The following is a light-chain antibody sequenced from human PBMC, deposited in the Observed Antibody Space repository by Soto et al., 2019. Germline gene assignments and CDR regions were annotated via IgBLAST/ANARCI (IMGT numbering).Light chain of an antibody. CDR1: QSVTSSY. J-gene: IGKJ1*01. V-gene: IGKV3-20*01. CDR2: GAS. CDR3: QHYGSSPPSWT. Sequence: EIVLTQSPGTLSLSPGERATLSCRASQSVTSSYLAWYQQKPGQAPRLLISGASSRATGIPDRFSGSGSGTGFSLTISSLEAEDFAVYYWQHYGSSPPSWTFGQGTKVEIK.